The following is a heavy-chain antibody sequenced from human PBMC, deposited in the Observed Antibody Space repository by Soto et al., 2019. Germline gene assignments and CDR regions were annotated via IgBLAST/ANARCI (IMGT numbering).Heavy chain of an antibody. J-gene: IGHJ4*02. Sequence: GGSLRLSCAASGFTFSNAWMNWVRQAPGKGLEWVGRIKSKTDGGTTDYAAPVKGRFTISRDDSKNTLYLQMNSLKTEDTAVYYCTTEARIAVAGTVVRSFDYWGQGTLVTVSS. D-gene: IGHD6-19*01. CDR3: TTEARIAVAGTVVRSFDY. V-gene: IGHV3-15*07. CDR2: IKSKTDGGTT. CDR1: GFTFSNAW.